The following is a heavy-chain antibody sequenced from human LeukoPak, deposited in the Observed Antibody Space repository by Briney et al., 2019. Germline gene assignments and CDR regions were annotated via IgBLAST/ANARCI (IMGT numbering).Heavy chain of an antibody. V-gene: IGHV4-4*09. Sequence: SETLSLTCTVSGGSISSYYWSWIRQPPGKGLVWIGYIYTSGSTNYNPSLKSRVTISVDTSKNQFSLKLSSVTAADTAVYYCARHYYYYYMDVWGKGTTVTVSS. CDR3: ARHYYYYYMDV. J-gene: IGHJ6*03. CDR1: GGSISSYY. CDR2: IYTSGST.